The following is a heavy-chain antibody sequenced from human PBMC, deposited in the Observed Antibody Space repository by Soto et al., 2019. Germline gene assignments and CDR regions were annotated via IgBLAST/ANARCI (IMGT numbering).Heavy chain of an antibody. V-gene: IGHV3-23*01. CDR1: GFTFSSYA. CDR2: ISGSGGST. J-gene: IGHJ4*02. D-gene: IGHD3-22*01. CDR3: ASARSMIVVVIQPLDY. Sequence: PGGSLRLSCAASGFTFSSYAMSWVRQAPGKGLEWVSAISGSGGSTYYVDSVKGRFTISRDNSKNTLYLQMNSLRAEDTAVYYCASARSMIVVVIQPLDYWGQGTLVTVSS.